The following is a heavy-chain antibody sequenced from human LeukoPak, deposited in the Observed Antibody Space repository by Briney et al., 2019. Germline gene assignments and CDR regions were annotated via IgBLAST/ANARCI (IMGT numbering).Heavy chain of an antibody. D-gene: IGHD3-9*01. CDR3: ARDGSTYYDILTGYYQYRGYFDY. Sequence: GGSLRLSCAASGFTFSSYSMNWVRQAPGKGLEWVSSISSSSSYIYYADSVKGRFTISRDNAKNSLYLQMNRLRAEDTAVYYCARDGSTYYDILTGYYQYRGYFDYWGQGTLVTVSS. CDR2: ISSSSSYI. J-gene: IGHJ4*02. V-gene: IGHV3-21*01. CDR1: GFTFSSYS.